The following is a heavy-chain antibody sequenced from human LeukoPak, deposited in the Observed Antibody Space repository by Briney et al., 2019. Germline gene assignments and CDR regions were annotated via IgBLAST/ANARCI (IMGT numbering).Heavy chain of an antibody. CDR3: TTVASWQFQH. Sequence: GGSLRLSCAASAFTFRNYGMHWVRQAPGKGLEWVGRIKSKTDGGTTDYAAPVKGRFTISRDDSKNTLYLQMNSLKTEDTAVYYCTTVASWQFQHWGQGTLVTVSS. CDR1: AFTFRNYG. D-gene: IGHD2-2*01. CDR2: IKSKTDGGTT. V-gene: IGHV3-15*01. J-gene: IGHJ1*01.